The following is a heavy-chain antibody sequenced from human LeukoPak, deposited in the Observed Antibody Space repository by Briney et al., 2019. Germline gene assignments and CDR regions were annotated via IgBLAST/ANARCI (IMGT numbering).Heavy chain of an antibody. CDR1: GFIFSNYW. V-gene: IGHV3-7*04. J-gene: IGHJ4*02. Sequence: GGSLRLSCAASGFIFSNYWMTWVRQAPGKGLEWVANIKEDGSEKYYVDSVKGRFTISRDNAKNSLFLQMNSLRVEDTAVYYCSGGSRFVDYWGQGTLVTVSS. D-gene: IGHD3-10*01. CDR3: SGGSRFVDY. CDR2: IKEDGSEK.